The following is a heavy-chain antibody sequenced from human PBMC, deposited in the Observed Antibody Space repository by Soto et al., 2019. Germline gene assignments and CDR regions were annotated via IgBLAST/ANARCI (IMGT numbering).Heavy chain of an antibody. Sequence: GGSLRLSCVVSGFTFSRYAMNWVRQAPGKGLEWVSGVSGSNSSSDTYYADSVKGRFTISRDNSKNTLYLQMNSLRAEDTVVYYCARDGESRYFDHIRFFDYWGQGTLVTVSS. CDR1: GFTFSRYA. J-gene: IGHJ4*02. CDR3: ARDGESRYFDHIRFFDY. D-gene: IGHD3-9*01. CDR2: VSGSNSSSDT. V-gene: IGHV3-23*01.